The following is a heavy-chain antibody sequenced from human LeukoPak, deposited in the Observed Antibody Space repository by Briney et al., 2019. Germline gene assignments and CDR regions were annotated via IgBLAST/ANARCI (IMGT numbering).Heavy chain of an antibody. Sequence: GGSLRLSCVASGFTFRDYSMDWVRQAPGKGLEWVCSISSGSSYIYYADSVKGRFTISRDNAKNSLFLQINTLRAEGTAVYYCARDPRPFGCTSDACPRYYFDNWGQGTLVTVSS. CDR2: ISSGSSYI. D-gene: IGHD2-8*02. CDR3: ARDPRPFGCTSDACPRYYFDN. V-gene: IGHV3-21*01. J-gene: IGHJ4*02. CDR1: GFTFRDYS.